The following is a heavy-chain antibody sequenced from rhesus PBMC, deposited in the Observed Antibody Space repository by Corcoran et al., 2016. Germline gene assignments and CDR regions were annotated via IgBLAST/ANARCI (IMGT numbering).Heavy chain of an antibody. CDR3: AKELPYSSSYAFDY. Sequence: EVQLVETGGGLVQPGGSLKLSCAASGFTFSSYGMSWVRQAPGKGLEWVSDINSGGGSTYYADSVKGRFTISRDNSKNTLSLQMNSLRAEDTAVYYCAKELPYSSSYAFDYWGQGVLVTVSS. CDR2: INSGGGST. J-gene: IGHJ4*01. D-gene: IGHD6-43*01. V-gene: IGHV3S5*01. CDR1: GFTFSSYG.